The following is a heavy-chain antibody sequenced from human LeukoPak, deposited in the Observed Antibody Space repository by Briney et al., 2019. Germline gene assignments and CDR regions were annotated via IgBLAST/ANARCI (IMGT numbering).Heavy chain of an antibody. Sequence: GASVKVSCKASGYTFTGYYMHWVRQAPGQGLEWMGWINPNSGGTNYAQKFQGRVTMTRDTSISTAYMELSRLRSDDTAVYYCARVRYYVSGSFPLAYWGQGTLVTVSS. J-gene: IGHJ4*02. CDR1: GYTFTGYY. D-gene: IGHD3-16*01. V-gene: IGHV1-2*02. CDR3: ARVRYYVSGSFPLAY. CDR2: INPNSGGT.